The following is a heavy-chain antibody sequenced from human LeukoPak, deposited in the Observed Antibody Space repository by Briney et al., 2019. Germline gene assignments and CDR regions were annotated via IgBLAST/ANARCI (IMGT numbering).Heavy chain of an antibody. J-gene: IGHJ5*02. Sequence: ASVKVSCKASGYTFTSYGISWVRQAPGQGLEWMGWISAYNGNTNNAQKLQGRVTMTTDTSTSTAYMELRSLRSDDTAVYYCARDRTLYGRDSSGYGPWGQGTLVTVSS. V-gene: IGHV1-18*01. D-gene: IGHD3-22*01. CDR3: ARDRTLYGRDSSGYGP. CDR2: ISAYNGNT. CDR1: GYTFTSYG.